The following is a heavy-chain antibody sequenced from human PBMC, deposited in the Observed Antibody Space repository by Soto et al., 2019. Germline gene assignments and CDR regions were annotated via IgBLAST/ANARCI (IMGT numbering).Heavy chain of an antibody. CDR1: GGSISSGGYY. V-gene: IGHV4-31*03. Sequence: QVQLQESGPGLVKPSQTLSLTCTVSGGSISSGGYYWSWIRQHPGKGLEWIGYIYYSGSTYYNPSLRSRVTIQVDTSKNPFSLKLSSVTAADTAVYYCARGRSSTSPYPIGYWGQGTLVTVSS. CDR2: IYYSGST. D-gene: IGHD2-2*01. CDR3: ARGRSSTSPYPIGY. J-gene: IGHJ4*02.